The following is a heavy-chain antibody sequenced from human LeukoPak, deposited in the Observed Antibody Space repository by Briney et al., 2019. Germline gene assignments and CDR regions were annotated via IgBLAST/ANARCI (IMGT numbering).Heavy chain of an antibody. CDR1: GDSISNYY. CDR2: IYTSGST. Sequence: SETLSLTCTVSGDSISNYYWSWIRQPAGKGLEWIGRIYTSGSTNYNPSLKSRVTVSVDTSKNQFSLKLSSVTAADTAVYYCAKYCSTTSCYYLDYWGQGILVTVSS. D-gene: IGHD2-2*01. V-gene: IGHV4-4*07. J-gene: IGHJ4*02. CDR3: AKYCSTTSCYYLDY.